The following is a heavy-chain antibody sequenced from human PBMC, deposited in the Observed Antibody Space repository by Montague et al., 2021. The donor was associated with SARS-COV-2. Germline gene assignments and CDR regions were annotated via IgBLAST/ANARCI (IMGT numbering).Heavy chain of an antibody. Sequence: SETLSLTCTVSGDSISSFYWNWIRQPAGKGLEWIGRIYASGGTNYNPSLKSRVTTPVDTSKNQFSLKLNSVTAADTAVYYCGGGVVAATPVVDYWGRGTLVTVSS. CDR2: IYASGGT. V-gene: IGHV4-4*07. J-gene: IGHJ4*02. D-gene: IGHD2-15*01. CDR3: GGGVVAATPVVDY. CDR1: GDSISSFY.